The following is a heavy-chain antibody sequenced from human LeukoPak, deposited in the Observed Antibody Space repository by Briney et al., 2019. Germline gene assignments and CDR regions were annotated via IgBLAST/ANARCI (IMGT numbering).Heavy chain of an antibody. Sequence: GGSLRLSCAASGFTFDDYAMHWVRQAPGKGLEWVSGISWNSGSIGYADSVKGRFTIPRDNAKNSLYLQMNSLRAEDTALYYCAKGNGPMVRGVIIFDYWGQGTLVTVSS. D-gene: IGHD3-10*01. CDR1: GFTFDDYA. CDR3: AKGNGPMVRGVIIFDY. CDR2: ISWNSGSI. V-gene: IGHV3-9*01. J-gene: IGHJ4*02.